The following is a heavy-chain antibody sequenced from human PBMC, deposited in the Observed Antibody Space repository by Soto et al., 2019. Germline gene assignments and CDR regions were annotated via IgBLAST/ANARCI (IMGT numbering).Heavy chain of an antibody. CDR2: IYTSGST. CDR1: GGSISSYY. J-gene: IGHJ5*02. CDR3: ARTIAAAVHREWFDP. V-gene: IGHV4-4*07. Sequence: SLTCTVSGGSISSYYWSWIRQPAGKGLEWIGRIYTSGSTNYNPSLKSRVTMSVDTSKNQFSLKLSSVTAADTAVYYCARTIAAAVHREWFDPWGQGTLVTVSS. D-gene: IGHD6-13*01.